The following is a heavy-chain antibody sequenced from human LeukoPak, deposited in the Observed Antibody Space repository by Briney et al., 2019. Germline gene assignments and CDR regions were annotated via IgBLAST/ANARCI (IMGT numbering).Heavy chain of an antibody. D-gene: IGHD6-19*01. CDR2: ISYDGSNK. CDR3: AKDQWLAYYYYYGMDV. CDR1: GFTFCSYG. Sequence: GGSLRLSCAASGFTFCSYGMHWVRQAPGKGLEWVAVISYDGSNKYYADSVKGRFTISRDNSKNTLYLQMNSLRAEDTAVYYCAKDQWLAYYYYYGMDVWGQGTTVTVSS. J-gene: IGHJ6*02. V-gene: IGHV3-30*18.